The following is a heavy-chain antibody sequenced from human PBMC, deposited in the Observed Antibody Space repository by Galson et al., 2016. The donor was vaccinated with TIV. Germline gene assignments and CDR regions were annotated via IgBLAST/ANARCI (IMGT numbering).Heavy chain of an antibody. D-gene: IGHD4-11*01. CDR2: ISYDGSKK. CDR3: AKEDTPIYSDYRGSYDHYGMDV. Sequence: SLRLSCAASGFTFNTYAIHWVRQAPGEGLEWVALISYDGSKKHYGDSVKGRFSISRDEFKNTLYLQMTSLRAEDTAVYYCAKEDTPIYSDYRGSYDHYGMDVWGQGTTVIVSS. J-gene: IGHJ6*02. CDR1: GFTFNTYA. V-gene: IGHV3-30*04.